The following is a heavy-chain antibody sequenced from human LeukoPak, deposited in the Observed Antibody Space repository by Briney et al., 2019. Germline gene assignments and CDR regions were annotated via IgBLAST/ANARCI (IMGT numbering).Heavy chain of an antibody. Sequence: GGSLRLSCVASGFTFSSYAMSWVRQAPGKGLEWVSAIGDSGASTYYAESVKGRFTISRDNSKNTLYLQMSSLRAEDTAVYYCARERAAAGTRWFDPWGQGTLVTVSS. CDR2: IGDSGAST. J-gene: IGHJ5*02. CDR3: ARERAAAGTRWFDP. CDR1: GFTFSSYA. V-gene: IGHV3-23*01. D-gene: IGHD6-13*01.